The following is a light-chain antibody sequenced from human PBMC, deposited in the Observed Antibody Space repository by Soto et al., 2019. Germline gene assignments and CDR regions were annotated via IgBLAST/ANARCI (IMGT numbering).Light chain of an antibody. J-gene: IGKJ2*02. V-gene: IGKV2-28*01. Sequence: DVVMPQSPLSLPVTPGEPASMSCRSSQPLLHSNGYNYLDWYLQRPGQSPQILIFLGSNRASGVPDRFSGSGSGTDFTLKISRVEAEDVGVYYCMQALQTPRTFGQGTKLEIK. CDR3: MQALQTPRT. CDR1: QPLLHSNGYNY. CDR2: LGS.